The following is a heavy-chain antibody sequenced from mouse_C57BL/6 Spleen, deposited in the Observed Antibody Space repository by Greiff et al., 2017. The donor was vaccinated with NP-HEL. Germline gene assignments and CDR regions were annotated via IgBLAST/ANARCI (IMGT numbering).Heavy chain of an antibody. V-gene: IGHV1-52*01. J-gene: IGHJ3*01. Sequence: QLQQPGAELVRPGSSVKLSCKASGYTFTSYWMHWVKQRPIQGLEWIGNIDPSDSETHYNQKFKDKATLTVDKSSSTAYMQLSSLTSEDSAVYYCAREDGYYPFAYWGQGTLVTVSA. D-gene: IGHD2-3*01. CDR1: GYTFTSYW. CDR2: IDPSDSET. CDR3: AREDGYYPFAY.